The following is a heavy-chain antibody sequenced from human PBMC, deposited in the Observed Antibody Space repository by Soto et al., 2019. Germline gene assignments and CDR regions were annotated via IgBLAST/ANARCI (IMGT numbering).Heavy chain of an antibody. V-gene: IGHV3-23*01. CDR1: GFTFDNYG. J-gene: IGHJ6*02. CDR3: AKGHSDSFGNYDYFGMDV. Sequence: LRLSCAASGFTFDNYGMSWVRQAPGKGLEWIGAITGAGGSTYNADSVKGRFTISRDNSKKTVYLQVGSLRVEDTAVYYCAKGHSDSFGNYDYFGMDVWGQGTTVTVS. D-gene: IGHD4-4*01. CDR2: ITGAGGST.